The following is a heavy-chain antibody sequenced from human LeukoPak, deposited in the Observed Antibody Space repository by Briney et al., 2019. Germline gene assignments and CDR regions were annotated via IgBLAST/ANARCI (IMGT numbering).Heavy chain of an antibody. D-gene: IGHD3-10*01. CDR2: IYYSGST. Sequence: SETLSLTCTVSGGSISSSSYYWGWIRQPPGKGLEWIGSIYYSGSTYYNPSLKRRVTISVDTSNNQFSLKLSPVTAADTAVYYCARHSYYYGSGSSSPPNWFDPWGQGTLVTVSS. CDR3: ARHSYYYGSGSSSPPNWFDP. V-gene: IGHV4-39*01. J-gene: IGHJ5*02. CDR1: GGSISSSSYY.